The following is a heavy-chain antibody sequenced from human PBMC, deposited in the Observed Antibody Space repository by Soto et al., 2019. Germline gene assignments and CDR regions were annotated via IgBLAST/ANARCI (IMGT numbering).Heavy chain of an antibody. D-gene: IGHD2-15*01. CDR1: GGSISSCGYY. CDR3: ARGYCSGGSCYWSHWFDP. J-gene: IGHJ5*02. V-gene: IGHV4-31*03. CDR2: IYYSGST. Sequence: PSETLSLTCTVSGGSISSCGYYWSWIRQHPGKGLEWIGYIYYSGSTYYNPSLKSRVTISVDTSKNQFSLKLSSVTAADTAVYYCARGYCSGGSCYWSHWFDPWGQGTLVTVSS.